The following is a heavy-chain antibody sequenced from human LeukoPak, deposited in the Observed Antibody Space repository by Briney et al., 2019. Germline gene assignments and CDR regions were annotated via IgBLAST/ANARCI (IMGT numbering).Heavy chain of an antibody. CDR2: IYPRDGST. V-gene: IGHV1-46*01. CDR1: GYTFTSYA. CDR3: ARDQEGFDY. Sequence: ASVKVSCKASGYTFTSYAMNWVRQAPGQGPEWMGMIYPRDGSTSYAQKFQGRVTVTRDTSTSTVHMELSGLRSEDTAVYYCARDQEGFDYWGQGTLVTVSS. J-gene: IGHJ4*02.